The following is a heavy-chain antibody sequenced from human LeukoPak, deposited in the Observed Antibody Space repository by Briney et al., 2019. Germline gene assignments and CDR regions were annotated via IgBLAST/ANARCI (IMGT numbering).Heavy chain of an antibody. CDR2: IKYDGSHK. Sequence: GGSLRLSCSASGFSFSSYCMAWFRQAPGKGLEWVANIKYDGSHKYYVDSVKGRFTISRDNAKNSAYLQMNSLRVDDTAVYFCASSHDSSGNDWGQGTMVTVSS. CDR3: ASSHDSSGND. V-gene: IGHV3-7*01. CDR1: GFSFSSYC. J-gene: IGHJ4*02. D-gene: IGHD3-22*01.